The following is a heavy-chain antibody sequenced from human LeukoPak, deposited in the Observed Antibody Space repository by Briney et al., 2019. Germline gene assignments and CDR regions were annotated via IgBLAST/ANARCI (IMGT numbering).Heavy chain of an antibody. J-gene: IGHJ4*02. CDR2: ICDSGGRT. CDR3: AKRGVVIRVILVGFHKEAYYFDS. Sequence: GGSLRLSCAVSGITLSNYGMSWVRQAPGKGLEWVAGICDSGGRTNYADSVKGRFTIPRDNSKNTLYLQMNSLRAEDTAVYFCAKRGVVIRVILVGFHKEAYYFDSWGQGALVTVSS. D-gene: IGHD3-22*01. CDR1: GITLSNYG. V-gene: IGHV3-23*01.